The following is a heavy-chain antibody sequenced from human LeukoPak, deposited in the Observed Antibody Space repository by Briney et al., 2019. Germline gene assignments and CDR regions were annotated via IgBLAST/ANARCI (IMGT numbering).Heavy chain of an antibody. Sequence: SVKVSCKASGGTFSSYAISWVRQAPGQGLEWMGGIIPIFGTANYVQKFQGRVTITADKSTSTAYMELSSLRSEDTAVYYCARLGYCSSTSCHNYDYWGQGTLVTVSS. D-gene: IGHD2-2*01. CDR3: ARLGYCSSTSCHNYDY. CDR2: IIPIFGTA. J-gene: IGHJ4*02. V-gene: IGHV1-69*06. CDR1: GGTFSSYA.